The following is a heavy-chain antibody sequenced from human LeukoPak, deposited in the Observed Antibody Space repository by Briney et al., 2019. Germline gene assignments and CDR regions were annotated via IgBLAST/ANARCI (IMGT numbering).Heavy chain of an antibody. CDR2: ISSSGAAT. V-gene: IGHV3-23*01. Sequence: GGSLRLSCAASGFTFDIFSMSWVRQAPGKGLEWVSTISSSGAATYYADSVKGRFTISRDNSKNALYLQMNSLRAKDTAVYYCAKDRSGSYSQGLDYWGQGTLVTVSS. J-gene: IGHJ4*02. D-gene: IGHD1-26*01. CDR3: AKDRSGSYSQGLDY. CDR1: GFTFDIFS.